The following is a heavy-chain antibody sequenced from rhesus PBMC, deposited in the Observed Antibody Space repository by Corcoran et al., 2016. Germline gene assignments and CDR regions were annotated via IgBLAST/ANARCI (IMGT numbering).Heavy chain of an antibody. D-gene: IGHD6S26*01. CDR2: ISGSGGAT. CDR1: GGSTSSDW. CDR3: ARERTSGWS. Sequence: QLHLQESGPGLVEPSETLALTCAVPGGSTSSDWWSWSRPPPGKGLEWIGRISGSGGATIYNPSLKSRVTISMDTSKNQLSLKLISVTAADTAVYYCARERTSGWSWGQGVLVTVSS. J-gene: IGHJ4*01. V-gene: IGHV4-173*01.